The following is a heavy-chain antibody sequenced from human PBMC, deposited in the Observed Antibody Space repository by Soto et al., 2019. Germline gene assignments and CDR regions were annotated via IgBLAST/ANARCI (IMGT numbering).Heavy chain of an antibody. V-gene: IGHV1-18*01. J-gene: IGHJ6*02. Sequence: QVQLVQSGAEVKKPGASVKVSCKASGYTFTSYGISWVRQAPGQGLEWMGWISTYNGNTNYAQKLQGRVTMTTDTSTSTAYMELRSLRSDDTAVYYCARDGLSMVRGVMLDRYYYYGMDVWGQGTTVTVSS. CDR1: GYTFTSYG. CDR2: ISTYNGNT. D-gene: IGHD3-10*01. CDR3: ARDGLSMVRGVMLDRYYYYGMDV.